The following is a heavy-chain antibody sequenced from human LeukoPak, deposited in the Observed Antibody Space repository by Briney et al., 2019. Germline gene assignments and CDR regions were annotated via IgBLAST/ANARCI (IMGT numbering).Heavy chain of an antibody. J-gene: IGHJ4*02. CDR1: GFTVSSNY. V-gene: IGHV3-53*01. Sequence: GGSLRLSCAASGFTVSSNYMSWVRQAPGKGLEWVSVIYSGGSTYYADSVKGRFTISRDNSKNTLYLQMNSLRAEDTAVYYCAKDQVSDYYDSSGRFDYWGQGTLVTVSS. CDR3: AKDQVSDYYDSSGRFDY. D-gene: IGHD3-22*01. CDR2: IYSGGST.